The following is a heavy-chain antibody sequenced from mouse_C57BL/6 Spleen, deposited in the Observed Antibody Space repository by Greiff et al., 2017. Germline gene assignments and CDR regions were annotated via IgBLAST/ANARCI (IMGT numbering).Heavy chain of an antibody. Sequence: QVQLQQPGAELVKPGASVKMSCKASGYTFTSYWITWVKQRPGQGLEWIGVIYPGSGSTNYNEKFKSKATLTVDTSSSTAYMQLSSLTSEDSAVYYCASYGSSDWYFDVWGTGTTVTVSS. CDR3: ASYGSSDWYFDV. D-gene: IGHD1-1*01. J-gene: IGHJ1*03. CDR1: GYTFTSYW. CDR2: IYPGSGST. V-gene: IGHV1-55*01.